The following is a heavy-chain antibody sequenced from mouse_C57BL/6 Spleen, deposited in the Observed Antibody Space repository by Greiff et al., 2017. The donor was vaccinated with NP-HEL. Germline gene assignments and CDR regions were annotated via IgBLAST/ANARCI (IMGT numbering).Heavy chain of an antibody. J-gene: IGHJ2*01. CDR3: ARWRNYGSSSNFDY. V-gene: IGHV1-50*01. D-gene: IGHD1-1*01. CDR2: IDPSDSYT. CDR1: GYTFTSYW. Sequence: QVQLQQPGAELVKPGASVKLSCKASGYTFTSYWMQWVKQRPGQGLEWIGEIDPSDSYTNYNQKFKGKATLTVDTSSSTAYMQLSSLTSEDSAVYYCARWRNYGSSSNFDYWGQGTTLTVSS.